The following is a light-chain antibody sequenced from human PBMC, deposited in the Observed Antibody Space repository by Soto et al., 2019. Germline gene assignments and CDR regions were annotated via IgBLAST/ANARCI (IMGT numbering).Light chain of an antibody. J-gene: IGKJ3*01. CDR3: QQYGSSPFT. V-gene: IGKV3-20*01. CDR1: QSINSNY. CDR2: GPS. Sequence: EIVLTQSPGTLSLSPGERATLSCRASQSINSNYLAWYQQKPGQAPRLLIFGPSSRATGIPDGFSGGGSGTDFTLTISRLEPEDFEEYYCQQYGSSPFTFGPGTKVYIK.